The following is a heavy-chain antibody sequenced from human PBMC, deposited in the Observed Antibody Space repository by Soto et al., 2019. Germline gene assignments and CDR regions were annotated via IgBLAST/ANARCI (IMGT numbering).Heavy chain of an antibody. V-gene: IGHV3-23*01. CDR3: AKDRGDCSGGSCSPEFDY. CDR1: GFTFSSYA. J-gene: IGHJ4*02. CDR2: ISGSGGST. Sequence: EVQLLESGGGLVQPGGSLRLSCAASGFTFSSYAMSWVRQAPGKGLEWVSAISGSGGSTYYADSVKGRFTISRDNSKNTLYLQMNSLRAEDTAVYYCAKDRGDCSGGSCSPEFDYWGQVTLVTVSS. D-gene: IGHD2-15*01.